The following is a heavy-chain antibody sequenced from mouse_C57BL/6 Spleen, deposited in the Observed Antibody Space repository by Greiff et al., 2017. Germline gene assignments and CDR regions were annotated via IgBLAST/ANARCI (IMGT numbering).Heavy chain of an antibody. CDR3: ATTVVAGGDYCDY. V-gene: IGHV5-4*01. Sequence: EVQLVESGGGLVKPGGSLKLSCAASGFTFSSYAMSWVRQTPEKRLEWVATISDGGSYTYYPDNVKGRFTISRDNAKNNLYLQMSHLKSEDTAMYYCATTVVAGGDYCDYWGQGTTLTVSS. CDR1: GFTFSSYA. J-gene: IGHJ2*01. CDR2: ISDGGSYT. D-gene: IGHD1-1*01.